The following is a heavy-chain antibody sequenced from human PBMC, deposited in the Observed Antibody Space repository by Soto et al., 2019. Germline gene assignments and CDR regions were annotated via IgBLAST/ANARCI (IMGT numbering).Heavy chain of an antibody. Sequence: SETLSLTCTVSGGSISSSSYYWGWIRQPPGKGLEWIGSIYYSGSTYYNPSLKSRVTISVDTSKNQFSLKLSSVTAADTAVYYCVYCSSTSCYRWNYFDYWGQGTLVTVSS. D-gene: IGHD2-2*02. J-gene: IGHJ4*02. CDR2: IYYSGST. CDR3: VYCSSTSCYRWNYFDY. CDR1: GGSISSSSYY. V-gene: IGHV4-39*01.